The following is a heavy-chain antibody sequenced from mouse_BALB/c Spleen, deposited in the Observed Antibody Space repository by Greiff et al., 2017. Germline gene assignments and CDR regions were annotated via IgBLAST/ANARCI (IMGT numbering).Heavy chain of an antibody. J-gene: IGHJ4*01. CDR2: IDPETGGT. CDR1: GYTFTDYE. Sequence: QVQLQQSGAELVRPGASVTLSCKASGYTFTDYEMHWVKQTPVHGLEWIGAIDPETGGTAYNQKFKGKATLTADKSSSTAYMELRSLTSEDSAVYYCMDGKRGYYYAMDYWGQGTSVTVSS. V-gene: IGHV1-15*01. D-gene: IGHD2-1*01. CDR3: MDGKRGYYYAMDY.